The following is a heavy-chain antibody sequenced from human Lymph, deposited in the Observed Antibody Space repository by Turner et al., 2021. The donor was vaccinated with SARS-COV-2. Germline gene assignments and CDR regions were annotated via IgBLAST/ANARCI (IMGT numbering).Heavy chain of an antibody. Sequence: QITLKESGPTLVKPTQTLTLTCTFSGFPLSTGGVGVGWIRQPPGKALEWLSLIYWDDDNRYSPSLKSRLTITKDTSKNQVVLTMTNMDPIDTATYYCAHTMAVAGTVDFDYWGQGTLVTVSS. CDR3: AHTMAVAGTVDFDY. CDR1: GFPLSTGGVG. D-gene: IGHD6-19*01. CDR2: IYWDDDN. J-gene: IGHJ4*02. V-gene: IGHV2-5*02.